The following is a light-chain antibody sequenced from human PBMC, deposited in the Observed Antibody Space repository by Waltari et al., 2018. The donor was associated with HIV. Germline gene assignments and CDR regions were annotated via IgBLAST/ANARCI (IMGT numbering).Light chain of an antibody. CDR1: HSNIGRNY. Sequence: QSVLTQPLSASETPGRSLNISCSGAHSNIGRNYVFWYQQVAGLAPRLLIYRNNQRPSGVSDRFSGSRSGTSASLVISGLRAEDEAQYYCASWDDGLSGHVFGGGT. J-gene: IGLJ1*01. V-gene: IGLV1-47*01. CDR2: RNN. CDR3: ASWDDGLSGHV.